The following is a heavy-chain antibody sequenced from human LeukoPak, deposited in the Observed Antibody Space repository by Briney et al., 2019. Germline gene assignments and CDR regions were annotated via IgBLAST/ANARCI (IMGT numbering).Heavy chain of an antibody. CDR2: INHCGCT. V-gene: IGHV4-34*01. CDR3: ARMRHYYGSGSYFRRTDNEFDY. CDR1: GGSFSGYY. Sequence: SETLSLTCAVCGGSFSGYYWRWLGQPPGKGLEGIGEINHCGCTNHNPPLKSRVTISVGTSKNQFSLKLSSVTAADTAVYYCARMRHYYGSGSYFRRTDNEFDYWGQGTLVTVSS. D-gene: IGHD3-10*01. J-gene: IGHJ4*02.